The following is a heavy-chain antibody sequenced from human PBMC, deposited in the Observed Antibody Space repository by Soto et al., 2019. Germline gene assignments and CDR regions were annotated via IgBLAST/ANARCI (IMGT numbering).Heavy chain of an antibody. V-gene: IGHV1-3*01. J-gene: IGHJ4*02. Sequence: ASVKVSCKSSGNSFVTYAIHWVRQAPGQRLQWMGWINVGSGNTKYAQDFQGRVTFTRDTAATTTFMELSSLRSEDAAVYYCARVPPWGDSGSFYIQHYDSWGQGTLVTVSS. CDR2: INVGSGNT. D-gene: IGHD3-10*01. CDR3: ARVPPWGDSGSFYIQHYDS. CDR1: GNSFVTYA.